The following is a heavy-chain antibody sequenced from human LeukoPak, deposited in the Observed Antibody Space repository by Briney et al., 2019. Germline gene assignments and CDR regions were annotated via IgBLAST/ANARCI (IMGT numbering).Heavy chain of an antibody. D-gene: IGHD2-2*01. Sequence: ASVKVSCKASGGTFSSYAISWVRQAPGQGLEWMGGIIPIFGTANYAQKFQGRVTITADESTSTAYMELSSLRSEDTAVYYCAREVRACSSTSCYGLNDYWGQGTLVTVSS. CDR2: IIPIFGTA. V-gene: IGHV1-69*13. J-gene: IGHJ4*02. CDR3: AREVRACSSTSCYGLNDY. CDR1: GGTFSSYA.